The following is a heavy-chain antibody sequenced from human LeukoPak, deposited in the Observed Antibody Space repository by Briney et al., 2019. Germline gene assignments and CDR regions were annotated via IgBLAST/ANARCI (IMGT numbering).Heavy chain of an antibody. Sequence: PGGSLRLSCAASGFTFSSYEMNWVRQAPGKGLEWVSYISNSGRTMFYADSVKGRFTLSRDNAKNSLYLQLNSLRAEDTAVYYCARGTGGMWGQGTMVTVSS. CDR2: ISNSGRTM. CDR3: ARGTGGM. CDR1: GFTFSSYE. J-gene: IGHJ3*01. D-gene: IGHD3-16*01. V-gene: IGHV3-48*03.